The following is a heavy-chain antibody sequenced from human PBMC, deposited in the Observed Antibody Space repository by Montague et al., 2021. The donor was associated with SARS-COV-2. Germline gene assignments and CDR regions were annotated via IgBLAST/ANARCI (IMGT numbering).Heavy chain of an antibody. Sequence: SETLSLTCTVSAGSIRDTDYFWGWIRQPPGKGLEWIGSIYYSGTTYHNPSLKSRVTISVDTSKNQFSLKLSSVTAADTAVYFCARHRDNLSSLNWFAPWGQGTLVTVSS. D-gene: IGHD3-9*01. J-gene: IGHJ5*02. CDR1: AGSIRDTDYF. CDR2: IYYSGTT. V-gene: IGHV4-39*01. CDR3: ARHRDNLSSLNWFAP.